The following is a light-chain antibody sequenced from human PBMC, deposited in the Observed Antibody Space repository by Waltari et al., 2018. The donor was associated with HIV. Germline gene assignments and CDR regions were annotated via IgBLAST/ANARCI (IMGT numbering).Light chain of an antibody. V-gene: IGLV1-47*01. J-gene: IGLJ3*02. CDR3: ATWADILSAWV. CDR2: AND. CDR1: NSNVEISS. Sequence: QSVLPQPPSMSGTPGLRVAISCSGSNSNVEISSVASYQRVPGAAPKLLIFANDQRPLGVPDRFSGSKSGSSASLAISGLRSEDEADYYCATWADILSAWVFGGGARVTVL.